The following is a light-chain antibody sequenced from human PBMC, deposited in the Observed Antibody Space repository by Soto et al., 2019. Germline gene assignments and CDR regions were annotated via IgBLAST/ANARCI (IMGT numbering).Light chain of an antibody. V-gene: IGLV2-14*01. CDR2: EVS. Sequence: QSALTQPASVSGSPGQSITISCTGTSSDVGGYKYVSWYQQHPGKAPKLMIYEVSNRPSGVSNRFSGSKSGNTASLTISGLQADDEADYYCNSYAGDIIRFVFGTGTKVTVL. CDR3: NSYAGDIIRFV. CDR1: SSDVGGYKY. J-gene: IGLJ1*01.